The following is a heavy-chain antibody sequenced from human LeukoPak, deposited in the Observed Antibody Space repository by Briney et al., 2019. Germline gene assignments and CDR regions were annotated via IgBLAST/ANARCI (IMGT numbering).Heavy chain of an antibody. Sequence: PSETLSLTCTVSGGSISSSSYYWGWIRQPPGRGLEWIGSIYYSGSTYYNPSLKSRVTISVDTSKNQFSLKLSSVTAADTAVYYCAREWLVYGPDYWGQGTLVTVSS. J-gene: IGHJ4*02. CDR1: GGSISSSSYY. CDR2: IYYSGST. V-gene: IGHV4-39*07. CDR3: AREWLVYGPDY. D-gene: IGHD6-19*01.